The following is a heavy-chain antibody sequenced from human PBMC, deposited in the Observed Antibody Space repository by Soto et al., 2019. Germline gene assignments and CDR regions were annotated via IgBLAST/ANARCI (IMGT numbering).Heavy chain of an antibody. J-gene: IGHJ4*02. CDR3: ARERYSGDYFFDY. V-gene: IGHV4-61*01. CDR1: GVSISSPYFY. Sequence: PSETLSLTCTVSGVSISSPYFYWGWIRQPPGKGLEWIGYIYYRGSTNYNPSLKGRVTISLDTSENQFSLKLSSVTAADTAVYYCARERYSGDYFFDYWGQGALVTVS. D-gene: IGHD4-17*01. CDR2: IYYRGST.